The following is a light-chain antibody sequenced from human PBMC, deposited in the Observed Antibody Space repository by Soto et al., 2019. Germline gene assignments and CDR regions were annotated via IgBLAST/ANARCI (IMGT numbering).Light chain of an antibody. CDR3: QQFNGFPLT. CDR2: DAS. CDR1: QDIGSA. J-gene: IGKJ4*01. Sequence: IQLTQSPSSLSASVGDRVTITCRAGQDIGSALAWYQQRPGKAPKLLLYDASNLEAGVPSWFSGSGSGTYFTLTITSLRPEDFATYYCQQFNGFPLTFGGGTKVQIK. V-gene: IGKV1-13*02.